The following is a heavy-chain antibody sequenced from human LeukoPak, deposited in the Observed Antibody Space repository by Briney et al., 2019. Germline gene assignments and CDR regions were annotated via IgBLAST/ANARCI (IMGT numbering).Heavy chain of an antibody. CDR2: IYHSGST. Sequence: SQTLSLTCTVSGGSISSGGYYWSWIRQPPGKGLEWIGDIYHSGSTYYNPSLKSRVTISVDRSKNQFSLKLSSVTAADTAVYYCARDRANDILTGSTSNWYFDLWGRGTLVTVSS. D-gene: IGHD3-9*01. CDR3: ARDRANDILTGSTSNWYFDL. CDR1: GGSISSGGYY. J-gene: IGHJ2*01. V-gene: IGHV4-30-2*01.